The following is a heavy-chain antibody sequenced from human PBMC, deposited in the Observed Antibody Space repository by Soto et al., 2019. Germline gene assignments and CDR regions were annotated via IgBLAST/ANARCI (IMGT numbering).Heavy chain of an antibody. CDR1: GGTFSSYA. V-gene: IGHV1-69*13. D-gene: IGHD1-26*01. CDR3: ARDRWELLIGGFFDY. J-gene: IGHJ4*02. CDR2: IIPIFGTA. Sequence: SVKVSCKASGGTFSSYAISWVRQAPGQGLEWMGGIIPIFGTANYAQKFQGRVTITADESTSTAYMELSSLRSEDTAVYYCARDRWELLIGGFFDYWGQGTLVTVSS.